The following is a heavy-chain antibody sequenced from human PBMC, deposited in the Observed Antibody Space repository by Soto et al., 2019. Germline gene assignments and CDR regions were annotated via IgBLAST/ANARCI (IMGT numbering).Heavy chain of an antibody. CDR1: GFTCSSYA. J-gene: IGHJ6*03. D-gene: IGHD3-3*02. Sequence: EVQLFESGGGLVQPGGSLRLSCAASGFTCSSYAMSWVRQAPGKGLEWVSAISGSGGSTYDADSVKGRFTISRDNSKITLNLKMTSMSAEATAVYYCAHFWIGSYSMDVWGKGPTITVSS. V-gene: IGHV3-23*01. CDR3: AHFWIGSYSMDV. CDR2: ISGSGGST.